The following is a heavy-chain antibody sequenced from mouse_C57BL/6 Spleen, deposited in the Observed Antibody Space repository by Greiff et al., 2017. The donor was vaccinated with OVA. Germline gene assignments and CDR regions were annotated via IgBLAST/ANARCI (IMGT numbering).Heavy chain of an antibody. D-gene: IGHD2-1*01. CDR2: INPSSGYT. V-gene: IGHV1-4*01. Sequence: QVQLKQSGAELARPGASVKMSCKASGYTFTSYTMHWVKQRPGQGLEWIGYINPSSGYTKYNQKFKDKATLTADKSSSTAYMQLSSLTSEDSAVYYCASVYGNYVGGDAMDYWGQGTSVTVSS. J-gene: IGHJ4*01. CDR3: ASVYGNYVGGDAMDY. CDR1: GYTFTSYT.